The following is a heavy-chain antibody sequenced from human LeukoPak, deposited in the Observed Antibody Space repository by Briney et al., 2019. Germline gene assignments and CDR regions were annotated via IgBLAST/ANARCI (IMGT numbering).Heavy chain of an antibody. Sequence: PGGSLRLSCAASGFTFSSYAMSWVRQAPGKGLEWVSGISANGRITYYGDSLKGRFNISRDNSKTTVYLQMHSLRVEDTAIYYCAKGGYSGYRPLTFFDSWGQGTLVSVSS. D-gene: IGHD5-12*01. CDR2: ISANGRIT. CDR1: GFTFSSYA. V-gene: IGHV3-23*01. CDR3: AKGGYSGYRPLTFFDS. J-gene: IGHJ4*02.